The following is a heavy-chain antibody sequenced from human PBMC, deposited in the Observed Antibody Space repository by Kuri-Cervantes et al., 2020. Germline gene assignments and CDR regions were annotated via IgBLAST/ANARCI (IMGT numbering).Heavy chain of an antibody. CDR1: GGTFSSYA. J-gene: IGHJ6*02. CDR3: ARGSPVTYGMDV. CDR2: IIPIFGTA. V-gene: IGHV1-69*13. D-gene: IGHD4-17*01. Sequence: SVKVSCKASGGTFSSYAISWVRQAPGQGLEWMGGIIPIFGTANYAQKFQGRVTITADESTSTAYMELSSLRSDDTAVYYCARGSPVTYGMDVWGQGTTVTVSS.